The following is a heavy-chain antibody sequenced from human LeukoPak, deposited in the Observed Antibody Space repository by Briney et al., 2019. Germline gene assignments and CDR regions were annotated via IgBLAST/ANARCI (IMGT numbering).Heavy chain of an antibody. Sequence: PSETLSLTCAVYGGSFSGYYWSWIRQPPGKGLEWIGEINHSGSTNYNPSLKSRVTISVDTSKNQFSLKLSSVTAADTAVYYCARRSGGYYKYAWFDPWGQGTLVTVSS. CDR2: INHSGST. CDR3: ARRSGGYYKYAWFDP. CDR1: GGSFSGYY. V-gene: IGHV4-34*01. D-gene: IGHD3-10*01. J-gene: IGHJ5*02.